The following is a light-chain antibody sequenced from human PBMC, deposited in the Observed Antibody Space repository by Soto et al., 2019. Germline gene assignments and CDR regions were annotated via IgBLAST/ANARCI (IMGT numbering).Light chain of an antibody. CDR2: DAS. J-gene: IGKJ3*01. CDR3: QQRSNWPPFT. CDR1: QSVSSY. Sequence: EIVLTQSPATLSLSPGERATLSCRASQSVSSYLAWYQQKPGQAPRLLIYDASNSATGIPARFSGSGSGTDFTVTISSPVSEDFAVYYWQQRSNWPPFTFGPGTNVYI. V-gene: IGKV3-11*01.